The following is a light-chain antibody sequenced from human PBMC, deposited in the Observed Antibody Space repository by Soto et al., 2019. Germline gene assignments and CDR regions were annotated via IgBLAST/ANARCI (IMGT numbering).Light chain of an antibody. CDR3: QQYETFSGT. Sequence: GDGVTVTCRASQSVSGWLAWYQQKPGEAPKLLIYDASALPRGVPSRFSGSGSGTKFTLTIASLQPDDFATYYCQQYETFSGTFGPGTKVDIK. CDR2: DAS. CDR1: QSVSGW. J-gene: IGKJ1*01. V-gene: IGKV1-5*01.